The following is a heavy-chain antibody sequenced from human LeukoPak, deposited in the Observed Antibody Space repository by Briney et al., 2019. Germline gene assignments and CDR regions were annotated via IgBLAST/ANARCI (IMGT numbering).Heavy chain of an antibody. J-gene: IGHJ6*03. CDR2: INAAGDIT. V-gene: IGHV1-18*01. Sequence: ASVKLSCKASGYTFTASGLCWVRQAPGQGLEWMGWINAAGDITYYSQEFQGRATITRDTFASTAYMEVTSLKSDDTAVYYCAREGGDISGYYYMDVWGKGTTVTVSS. CDR1: GYTFTASG. D-gene: IGHD5-12*01. CDR3: AREGGDISGYYYMDV.